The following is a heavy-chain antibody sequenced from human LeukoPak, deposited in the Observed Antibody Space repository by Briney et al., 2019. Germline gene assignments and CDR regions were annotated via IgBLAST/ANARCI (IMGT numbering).Heavy chain of an antibody. CDR3: ARVWYGDYLYYYGMDV. V-gene: IGHV1-69*13. CDR2: IIPIFGTA. CDR1: GGTFSSYA. Sequence: GASVKVSCKASGGTFSSYAISWVRQAPGQGLEWMGGIIPIFGTANYAQKFQGRVTITADESTSTAYMELSSLRSEDTAVYYCARVWYGDYLYYYGMDVWGQGTTVTVSS. D-gene: IGHD4-17*01. J-gene: IGHJ6*02.